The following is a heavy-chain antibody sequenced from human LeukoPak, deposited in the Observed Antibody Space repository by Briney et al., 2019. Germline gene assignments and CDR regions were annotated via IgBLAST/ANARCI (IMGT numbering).Heavy chain of an antibody. CDR3: SRFCTLTTRAKWDH. Sequence: SETLSLTRSVSGDSLGSGMYYWGWIRQAPGKGLTWIGSIYHSGSIFYNASFESRVAMSVDPSKNEFSLRLTSVTAADTAVYYCSRFCTLTTRAKWDHWGQGILVTVSS. CDR2: IYHSGSI. D-gene: IGHD4-17*01. CDR1: GDSLGSGMYY. J-gene: IGHJ4*02. V-gene: IGHV4-39*01.